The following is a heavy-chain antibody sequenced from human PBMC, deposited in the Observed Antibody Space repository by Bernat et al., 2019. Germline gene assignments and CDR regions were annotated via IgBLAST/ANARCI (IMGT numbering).Heavy chain of an antibody. CDR3: ARGLLGSVGFDWA. V-gene: IGHV3-30*03. CDR1: GFTFNSYG. D-gene: IGHD3-9*01. J-gene: IGHJ4*02. Sequence: QVQLVESGGGVVQPGTSLRLSCAASGFTFNSYGIHWVRQAPGKGLEWMAVVSYDGSGKYYADSVKGRFTISRDNAKNTLYLQMNSLRAEDTAVYYCARGLLGSVGFDWAGGRGTLVTVSS. CDR2: VSYDGSGK.